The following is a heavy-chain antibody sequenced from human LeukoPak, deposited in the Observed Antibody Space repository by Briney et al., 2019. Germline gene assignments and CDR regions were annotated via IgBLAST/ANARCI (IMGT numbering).Heavy chain of an antibody. CDR3: GRDESVSGPTTFDF. V-gene: IGHV3-33*01. J-gene: IGHJ4*02. D-gene: IGHD6-19*01. CDR1: GFTFSSYG. Sequence: GRSLRLSCAASGFTFSSYGMHWVRQAPGKGLEWVAVIWYDGSNKYYADSVKGRFTISRDNSKNTLYLQMNSLRGEDTGVYYCGRDESVSGPTTFDFWGQGALVTVSS. CDR2: IWYDGSNK.